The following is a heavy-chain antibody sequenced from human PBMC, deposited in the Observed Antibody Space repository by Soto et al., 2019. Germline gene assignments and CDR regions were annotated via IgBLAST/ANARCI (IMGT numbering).Heavy chain of an antibody. V-gene: IGHV4-61*01. D-gene: IGHD6-19*01. CDR3: ARYGALAGQYYYYGMDV. CDR1: GGPVSSGSYY. Sequence: SETLSLTCTVSGGPVSSGSYYWSCIRQPPGKGLEWIGYIYYSGSTNYNPSLKSRVTISVDTSKNQFSLKLSSVTAADTAVYYCARYGALAGQYYYYGMDVWGQGTTVTVSS. CDR2: IYYSGST. J-gene: IGHJ6*02.